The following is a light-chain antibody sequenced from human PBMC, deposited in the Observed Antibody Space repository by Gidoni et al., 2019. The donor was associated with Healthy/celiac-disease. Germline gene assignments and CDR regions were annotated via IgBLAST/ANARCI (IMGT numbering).Light chain of an antibody. CDR2: ADN. V-gene: IGLV6-57*04. J-gene: IGLJ3*02. CDR1: SGSIASNY. Sequence: NFMLTQPHSVTESPGKTVTMSCPRSSGSIASNYVQWYQPRPGSPPTTVIYADNQRPSGVPDRFSGSIHSSSNSASLTISGLKTEDEADYYCQSYDSSRVFGGGTKLTVL. CDR3: QSYDSSRV.